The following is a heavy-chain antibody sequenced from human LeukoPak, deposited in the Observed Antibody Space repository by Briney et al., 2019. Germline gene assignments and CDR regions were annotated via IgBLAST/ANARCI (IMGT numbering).Heavy chain of an antibody. V-gene: IGHV3-23*01. CDR1: GFTFSSYA. CDR2: ISGSGGST. J-gene: IGHJ4*02. Sequence: GGSTRLSCAASGFTFSSYAMSWVRQAPGKGLEWVSAISGSGGSTYYADSVKGRFTISRDNSKNTLYLQMNSLRAEDTAVYYCARPPTVTTWYYFDYWGQGTLVTVSS. D-gene: IGHD4-11*01. CDR3: ARPPTVTTWYYFDY.